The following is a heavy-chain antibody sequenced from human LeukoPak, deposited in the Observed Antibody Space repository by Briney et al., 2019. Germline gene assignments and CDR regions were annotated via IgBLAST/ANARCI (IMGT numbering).Heavy chain of an antibody. CDR1: GFTFSTYS. V-gene: IGHV3-48*01. J-gene: IGHJ6*03. CDR2: ISSNSSTI. D-gene: IGHD1-14*01. CDR3: ARDGIMDV. Sequence: GGSLRLSCAASGFTFSTYSMNWVRQAPGKGLEWVSYISSNSSTIFYADSVKGRFTISRDNVKNSLYVQMNSLRVEDTAVYYCARDGIMDVWDKGTTVTVSS.